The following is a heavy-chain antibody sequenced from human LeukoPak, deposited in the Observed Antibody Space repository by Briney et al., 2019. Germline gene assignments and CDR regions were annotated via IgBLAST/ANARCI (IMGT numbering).Heavy chain of an antibody. V-gene: IGHV1-69*04. J-gene: IGHJ6*02. Sequence: SVKVSCKASGGTFSSYAISWVRQAPGQGLEWMGRIIPILGIANYAQKFQGRVTITADKSTSTAYMELSSLRSEDTAVYYCARVDFWSGYSEPLYYYYGMDVWGQGTTVTVSS. D-gene: IGHD3-3*01. CDR2: IIPILGIA. CDR3: ARVDFWSGYSEPLYYYYGMDV. CDR1: GGTFSSYA.